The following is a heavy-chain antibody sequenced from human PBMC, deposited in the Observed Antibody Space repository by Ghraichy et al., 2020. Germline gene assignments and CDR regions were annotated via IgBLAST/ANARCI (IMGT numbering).Heavy chain of an antibody. CDR1: GYTLTELS. CDR2: FDPEDGET. D-gene: IGHD6-6*01. CDR3: ATAEYSSSKPYYYGMDV. Sequence: ASVKVSCKVSGYTLTELSMHWVRQAPGKGLEWMGGFDPEDGETIYAQKFQGRVTMTEDTSTDTAYMELSSLRSEDTAVYYCATAEYSSSKPYYYGMDVWGQGTTVTVSS. V-gene: IGHV1-24*01. J-gene: IGHJ6*02.